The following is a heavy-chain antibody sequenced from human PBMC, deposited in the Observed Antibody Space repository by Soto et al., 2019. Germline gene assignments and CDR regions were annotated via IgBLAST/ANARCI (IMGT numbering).Heavy chain of an antibody. CDR3: ARGLHIVLMVYARGDWFDP. CDR2: MNPNSGNT. J-gene: IGHJ5*02. V-gene: IGHV1-8*01. CDR1: GYTFTSYD. D-gene: IGHD2-8*01. Sequence: GASVKVSCKASGYTFTSYDINWVRQATGQGLEWMGWMNPNSGNTGYAQKFQGRVTMTRNTSISTAYMELSSLRSEDTAVYYCARGLHIVLMVYARGDWFDPWGQGTLVTVPS.